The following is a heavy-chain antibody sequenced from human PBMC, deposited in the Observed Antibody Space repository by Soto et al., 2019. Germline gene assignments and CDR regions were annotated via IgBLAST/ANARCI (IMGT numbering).Heavy chain of an antibody. V-gene: IGHV3-23*01. CDR1: GRTFSGYP. J-gene: IGHJ4*02. CDR2: ISVDAGTT. CDR3: AKDGIRGIHFDN. Sequence: PGGSLRLSCVASGRTFSGYPMSWVRQAPGKGLQWVSSISVDAGTTYYADSVKGRFTISRDNSKNTLYLQMNSLRAEDTAVYCCAKDGIRGIHFDNWGQGTLVTVSS.